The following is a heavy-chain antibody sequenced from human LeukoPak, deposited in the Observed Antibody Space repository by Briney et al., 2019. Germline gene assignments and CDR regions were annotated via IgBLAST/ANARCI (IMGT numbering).Heavy chain of an antibody. Sequence: GASVKVSCKASGYTFTSYDINWVRQAPGQELEWMGWMNPNSGDTGYPQKFQGRVTMTRDTSITTAYMELSSLRSEDTAVYYCARSGFGSGISFDLWGQGTLVTVSS. D-gene: IGHD3-10*01. V-gene: IGHV1-8*01. CDR2: MNPNSGDT. J-gene: IGHJ5*02. CDR3: ARSGFGSGISFDL. CDR1: GYTFTSYD.